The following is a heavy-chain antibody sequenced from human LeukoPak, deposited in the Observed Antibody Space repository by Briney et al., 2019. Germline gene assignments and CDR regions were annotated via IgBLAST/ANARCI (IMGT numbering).Heavy chain of an antibody. CDR2: IYYSGST. Sequence: SETLSLTCTVSGGSISSGGYYWSWIRQHPGKGLEWIGYIYYSGSTYYNPSLKSRVTISVDTSKNQFSLKLSSVTAADTAVYYCARALTTPGEAYFDYWGQGTLVTVSS. J-gene: IGHJ4*02. V-gene: IGHV4-31*03. CDR3: ARALTTPGEAYFDY. CDR1: GGSISSGGYY. D-gene: IGHD4-11*01.